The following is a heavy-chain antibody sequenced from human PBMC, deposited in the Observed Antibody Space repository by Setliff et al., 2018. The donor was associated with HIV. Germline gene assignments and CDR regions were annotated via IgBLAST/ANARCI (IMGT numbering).Heavy chain of an antibody. CDR1: GLSMSYNY. Sequence: SETLSLTCTVSGLSMSYNYWTWIRQSPGKGLEWIGYVHYSGSTRYNPSLKSRVTISVDTSKKKFSPKLTSMTATDTAVYYCASEKKAWSVSDSFYEYWGQGVQVTVSS. CDR2: VHYSGST. CDR3: ASEKKAWSVSDSFYEY. J-gene: IGHJ4*02. V-gene: IGHV4-59*01. D-gene: IGHD3-3*01.